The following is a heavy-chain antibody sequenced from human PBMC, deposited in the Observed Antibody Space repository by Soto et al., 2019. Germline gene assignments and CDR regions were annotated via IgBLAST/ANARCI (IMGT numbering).Heavy chain of an antibody. D-gene: IGHD5-18*01. CDR2: ISIGGARI. CDR3: ARILLGNSYGGFDS. CDR1: GFTFSSHA. V-gene: IGHV3-23*01. Sequence: GGSLRLSCAASGFTFSSHAMSWVRQAPGKGLEWASGISIGGARIYYADSVKGRFTISRDNSKNTLDLQMNSLRAEDTAVYYCARILLGNSYGGFDSWGQGALVTVSS. J-gene: IGHJ4*02.